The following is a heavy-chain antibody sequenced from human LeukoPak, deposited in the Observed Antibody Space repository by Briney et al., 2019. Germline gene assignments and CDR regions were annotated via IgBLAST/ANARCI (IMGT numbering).Heavy chain of an antibody. D-gene: IGHD6-13*01. Sequence: GGSLRLSCTASGFTFGDYAMSWVRQAPGKGLEWLANIKQDGSEKYYVDSVKGRFTISRDNAKNSLYLQMNSLRAEDTAVYYCARGGSTSSWYWFYWGQGTLVTVSS. J-gene: IGHJ4*02. V-gene: IGHV3-7*01. CDR3: ARGGSTSSWYWFY. CDR2: IKQDGSEK. CDR1: GFTFGDYA.